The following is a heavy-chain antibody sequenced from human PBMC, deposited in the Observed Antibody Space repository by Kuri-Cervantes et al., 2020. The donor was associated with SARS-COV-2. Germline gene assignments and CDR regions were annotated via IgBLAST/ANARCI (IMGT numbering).Heavy chain of an antibody. D-gene: IGHD3-9*01. CDR3: AKADWANYYYYYGMDV. CDR2: ISGSGGST. J-gene: IGHJ6*02. Sequence: GESLKISCAASGFTFSSYAMSWVRQAPGKGLEWVSAISGSGGSTYYADSVKGRFTISRDNSKNTLYLQMNSLRAEDTAVYYCAKADWANYYYYYGMDVWGQGTPVTVSS. CDR1: GFTFSSYA. V-gene: IGHV3-23*01.